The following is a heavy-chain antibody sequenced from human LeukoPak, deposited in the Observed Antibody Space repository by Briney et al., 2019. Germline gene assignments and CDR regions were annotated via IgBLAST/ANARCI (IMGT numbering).Heavy chain of an antibody. Sequence: ASVKVSCKASGYTFTDYYMHWVRQAPGQGLEWMGRINPNSGGTNYAQKFQGRVTMTRDTSISTAYMELSRLRSDDTAVYYCARELDPHYFDYWGQGTLVTVSS. V-gene: IGHV1-2*06. D-gene: IGHD6-6*01. J-gene: IGHJ4*02. CDR3: ARELDPHYFDY. CDR2: INPNSGGT. CDR1: GYTFTDYY.